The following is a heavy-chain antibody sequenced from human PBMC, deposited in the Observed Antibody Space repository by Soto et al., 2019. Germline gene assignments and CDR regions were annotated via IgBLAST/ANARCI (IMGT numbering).Heavy chain of an antibody. V-gene: IGHV1-18*01. Sequence: QIHLVQSGAEVKKPGASVKVSCKGSGYGFTTYGITWVRQAPGQGLEWMAWISAHNGNTNYAQKLQGRVTVTRETSTSTAYMELRSLRSDDTAGYYCARGRYGDYWGQGALVTVSS. CDR1: GYGFTTYG. D-gene: IGHD1-1*01. CDR3: ARGRYGDY. CDR2: ISAHNGNT. J-gene: IGHJ4*02.